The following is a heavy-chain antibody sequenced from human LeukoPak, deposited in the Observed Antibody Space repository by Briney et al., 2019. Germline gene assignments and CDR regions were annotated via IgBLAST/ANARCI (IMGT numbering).Heavy chain of an antibody. CDR3: ARGRHSSGYYRGRYFDY. CDR1: GFTFSSYA. CDR2: ISYDGSNK. J-gene: IGHJ4*02. D-gene: IGHD3-22*01. V-gene: IGHV3-30*04. Sequence: GGSLRLSCAASGFTFSSYAMSWVRQAPGKGLEWVAVISYDGSNKYYADSVKGRFTISRDNSKNTLYLQMNSLRAEDTAVYYCARGRHSSGYYRGRYFDYWGQGTLVTVSS.